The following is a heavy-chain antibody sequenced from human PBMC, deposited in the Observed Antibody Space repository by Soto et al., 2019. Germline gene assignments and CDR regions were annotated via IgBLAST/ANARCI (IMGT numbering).Heavy chain of an antibody. CDR2: IIPILGIA. D-gene: IGHD3-22*01. CDR1: GGTFSSYT. J-gene: IGHJ4*02. V-gene: IGHV1-69*04. CDR3: ARDGLRRYYDSSGYSF. Sequence: GASVKVSCKASGGTFSSYTISWVRQAPGQGLEWMGRIIPILGIANYAQKFQGRVTITADKSTSTAYMELSSLRSEDTAVYYCARDGLRRYYDSSGYSFWGQGTLVTVSS.